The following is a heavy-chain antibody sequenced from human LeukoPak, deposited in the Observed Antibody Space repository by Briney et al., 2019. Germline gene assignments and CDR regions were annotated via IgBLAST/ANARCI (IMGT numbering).Heavy chain of an antibody. CDR2: IYYSGST. CDR1: GGSISSSSYY. V-gene: IGHV4-39*07. J-gene: IGHJ4*02. CDR3: ASVSSGWYLFDY. D-gene: IGHD6-19*01. Sequence: SETLSLTCTVSGGSISSSSYYWGWIRQPPGKGLEWIGSIYYSGSTYYNPSLKSRVTISVDTSKNQFSLKLSSVTAADAAVYYCASVSSGWYLFDYWGQGTLVTVSS.